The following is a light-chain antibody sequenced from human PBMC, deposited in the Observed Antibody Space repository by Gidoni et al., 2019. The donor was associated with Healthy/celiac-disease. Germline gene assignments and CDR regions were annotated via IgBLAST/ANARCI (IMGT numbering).Light chain of an antibody. J-gene: IGKJ2*04. CDR1: QSVSSN. V-gene: IGKV3-15*01. CDR2: GAS. CDR3: QQYNNWPPCS. Sequence: EIVMTQSPATLSVSTGERATLSCRASQSVSSNLAWYQQKPGQAPRLLIYGASTRATGIPARFSGSVSGTEFTLTISSLQSEDFAVYYCQQYNNWPPCSFGQGTKLEIK.